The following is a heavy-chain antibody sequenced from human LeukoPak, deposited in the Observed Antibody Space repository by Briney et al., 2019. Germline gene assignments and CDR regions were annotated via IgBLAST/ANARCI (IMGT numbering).Heavy chain of an antibody. Sequence: TSETLSLTCTVSGGSVSSGDYYWSWIRQPPGKGLEWIGYIYYSGSTYYNTSLKSRVIKSVDTSKIQFSLKLSSVTAADTAVYYCASGYYGGKVFDYWGQGTLVTVSS. CDR3: ASGYYGGKVFDY. CDR2: IYYSGST. CDR1: GGSVSSGDYY. J-gene: IGHJ4*02. D-gene: IGHD4-23*01. V-gene: IGHV4-30-4*08.